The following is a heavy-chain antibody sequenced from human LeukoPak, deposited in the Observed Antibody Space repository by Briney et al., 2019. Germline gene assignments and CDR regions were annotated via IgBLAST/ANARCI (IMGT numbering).Heavy chain of an antibody. Sequence: SVKVSCKASGGTFSSYAISWMRQAPGQGLEWMGGIIPIFGTANYAQKFQGRVTITADESTSTAYMELSSLRSEDTAVYYCARDLGHPVTIFSLDPWGQGTLVTVSS. CDR2: IIPIFGTA. D-gene: IGHD3-3*01. V-gene: IGHV1-69*13. J-gene: IGHJ5*02. CDR3: ARDLGHPVTIFSLDP. CDR1: GGTFSSYA.